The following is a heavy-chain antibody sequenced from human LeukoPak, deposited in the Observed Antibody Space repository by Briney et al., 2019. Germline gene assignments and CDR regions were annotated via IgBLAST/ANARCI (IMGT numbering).Heavy chain of an antibody. J-gene: IGHJ5*02. Sequence: ASVKVSCKASGGTFSSYAISWVRQAPGQGLEWMGGIIPIFGTANYAQKFQGRVTITADESTSTAYMELSSLRSEDTAVYYCARDSGVPAAIAPFPPGWFDPWGQGTLVTVSS. CDR3: ARDSGVPAAIAPFPPGWFDP. CDR1: GGTFSSYA. D-gene: IGHD2-2*02. CDR2: IIPIFGTA. V-gene: IGHV1-69*13.